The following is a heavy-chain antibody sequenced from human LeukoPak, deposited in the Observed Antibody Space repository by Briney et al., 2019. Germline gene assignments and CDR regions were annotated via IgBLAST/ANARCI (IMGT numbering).Heavy chain of an antibody. CDR2: ISQNGGTT. CDR3: ARWGCTNGVCYNDY. Sequence: GGSLRLSCAASGFIFSSYAMHWVPQAPGKGPEFVSAISQNGGTTYYANSVKGRFTISRDNSKNTLYLQMGSLRPEDMAVYYCARWGCTNGVCYNDYWGQGTLVTVSS. J-gene: IGHJ4*02. D-gene: IGHD2-8*01. V-gene: IGHV3-64*01. CDR1: GFIFSSYA.